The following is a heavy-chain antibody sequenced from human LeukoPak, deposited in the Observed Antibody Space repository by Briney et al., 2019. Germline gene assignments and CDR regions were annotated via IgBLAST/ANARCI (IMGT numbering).Heavy chain of an antibody. CDR3: ARGDQLLSRYYFDY. CDR1: GGSFSGYY. J-gene: IGHJ4*02. CDR2: INHSGST. V-gene: IGHV4-34*01. Sequence: SETLSLTCAVYGGSFSGYYWSWIRQPPGKGLEGMGEINHSGSTNYNPSLKSRVTISVDTSKNKFSLKLSSVTAADTAVYYCARGDQLLSRYYFDYWGQGTLVTVSS. D-gene: IGHD2-2*01.